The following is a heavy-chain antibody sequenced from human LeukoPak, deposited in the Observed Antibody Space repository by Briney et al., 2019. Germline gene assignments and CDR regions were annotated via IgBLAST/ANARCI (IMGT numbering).Heavy chain of an antibody. CDR3: AKMGSPVVVISYLDY. CDR2: ISGSGAGT. J-gene: IGHJ4*02. CDR1: GFTFSSYA. D-gene: IGHD3-22*01. V-gene: IGHV3-23*01. Sequence: GGSLRLSCAASGFTFSSYAMSWVRQAPGKGLEWVSGISGSGAGTYYADSVKGRFTISRDNSKNTLYLQVNSLRAEDTAVYYCAKMGSPVVVISYLDYWGQGTLVTVSS.